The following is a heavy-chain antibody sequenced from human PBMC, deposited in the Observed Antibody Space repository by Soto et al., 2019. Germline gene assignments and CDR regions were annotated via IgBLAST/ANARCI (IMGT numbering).Heavy chain of an antibody. CDR2: ISGYNGNT. Sequence: QVQLVQSGAEVKKPGASVKVSCKASGYTFTTYGVSWVRQAPGQGLEWMGWISGYNGNTIYAQKLQGRVTMTTDTSTSTASMELRSLTSDDTAVYYCARDRWTHLGGDYWGQGTLVTVSS. D-gene: IGHD3-10*01. CDR3: ARDRWTHLGGDY. J-gene: IGHJ4*02. CDR1: GYTFTTYG. V-gene: IGHV1-18*01.